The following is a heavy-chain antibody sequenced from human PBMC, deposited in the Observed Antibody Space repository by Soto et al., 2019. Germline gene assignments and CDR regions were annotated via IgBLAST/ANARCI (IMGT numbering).Heavy chain of an antibody. Sequence: GSLRLSCAASGFTFSSYSMNWVRQAPGKGLEWVSYISSSSSTIYYADSVKGRFTISRDNAKNSLYLQMNSLRAEDTAVYYCASLAGVVGATSNAFDIWGQGTMVTVSS. V-gene: IGHV3-48*04. J-gene: IGHJ3*02. CDR3: ASLAGVVGATSNAFDI. CDR2: ISSSSSTI. D-gene: IGHD1-26*01. CDR1: GFTFSSYS.